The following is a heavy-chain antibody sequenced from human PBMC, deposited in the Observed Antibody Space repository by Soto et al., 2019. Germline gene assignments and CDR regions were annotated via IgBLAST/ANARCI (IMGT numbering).Heavy chain of an antibody. Sequence: EVKLVQSGAEVKKPGESLKISCKASGYTFTSFWIGWVRQTPGKGLEWMGIIFPGDSDIRYSPSLEGHVTISDDKSMITAYLHLNNLKSSDTAIYYCARLRGLGWFGEQSSFDHWGQGTLVTVSS. J-gene: IGHJ4*02. CDR3: ARLRGLGWFGEQSSFDH. CDR1: GYTFTSFW. V-gene: IGHV5-51*03. D-gene: IGHD3-10*01. CDR2: IFPGDSDI.